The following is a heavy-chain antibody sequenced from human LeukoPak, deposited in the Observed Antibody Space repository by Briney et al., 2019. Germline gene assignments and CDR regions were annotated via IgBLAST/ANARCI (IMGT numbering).Heavy chain of an antibody. Sequence: SETLSLTCAVSGVPFSNYYWSWVRQSPTQGLEWIGEINPSGYTNYNPSLKSRVTMSIDTSKNQFSLRLTSVTAADTGVYYCTRAVAGHPDWGQGTLVTVSS. D-gene: IGHD6-19*01. J-gene: IGHJ4*02. CDR2: INPSGYT. CDR1: GVPFSNYY. CDR3: TRAVAGHPD. V-gene: IGHV4-34*01.